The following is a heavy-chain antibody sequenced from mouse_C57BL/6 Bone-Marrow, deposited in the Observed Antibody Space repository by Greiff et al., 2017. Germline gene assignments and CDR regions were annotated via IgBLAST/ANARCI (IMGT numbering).Heavy chain of an antibody. J-gene: IGHJ4*01. Sequence: VQLQQSGAELVRPGASVKLSCKASGYTFTDYYINWVKQRPGQGLEWIARIYPGSGNTYYNEKFKGKATLTAEKSSSTAYMQLSSLTSEDSAVYFCARVCYFDSVVAMDYWGQGTSVTVSS. CDR2: IYPGSGNT. CDR3: ARVCYFDSVVAMDY. D-gene: IGHD1-1*01. CDR1: GYTFTDYY. V-gene: IGHV1-76*01.